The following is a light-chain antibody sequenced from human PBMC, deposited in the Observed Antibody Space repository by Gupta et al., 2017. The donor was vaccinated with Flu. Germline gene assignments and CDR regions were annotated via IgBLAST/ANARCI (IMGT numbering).Light chain of an antibody. Sequence: DIQMTQSPSSLSASVGDRVTITCQASQDINNYLNWYQQKPGKAPKLLIYDASNLETGVPSRFSGSESGTDFTLTISRLQPEDVATYYCLQDKKVPTTFGEGTQVEIK. V-gene: IGKV1-33*01. CDR2: DAS. CDR1: QDINNY. J-gene: IGKJ5*01. CDR3: LQDKKVPTT.